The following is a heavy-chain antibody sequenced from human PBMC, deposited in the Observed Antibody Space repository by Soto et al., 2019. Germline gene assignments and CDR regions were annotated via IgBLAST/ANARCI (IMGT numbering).Heavy chain of an antibody. CDR3: AALTATYWNFSI. Sequence: TLSLTCTVSGGSISSGGYYWSWIRQHPGKGLEWIGYIYYSGSTYYNPSLKSRVTISVDTSKNQFSLKLSSVTAADTAVYYCAALTATYWNFSIWGRGTLVTVSS. J-gene: IGHJ2*01. CDR1: GGSISSGGYY. D-gene: IGHD2-21*02. CDR2: IYYSGST. V-gene: IGHV4-31*03.